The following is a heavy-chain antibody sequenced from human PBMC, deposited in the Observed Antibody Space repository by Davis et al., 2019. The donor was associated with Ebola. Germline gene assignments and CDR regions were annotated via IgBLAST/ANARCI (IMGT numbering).Heavy chain of an antibody. CDR1: GFAFSSYV. CDR3: AKDKTTVTQYWYFDL. D-gene: IGHD4-17*01. CDR2: IRDGGSNK. Sequence: GESLKISCAASGFAFSSYVMHWVRQAPGKGLEWVGFIRDGGSNKYYADSVKGRFTISRDNAKNTLYLQMNSLRAEDTALYYCAKDKTTVTQYWYFDLWGRGTLVTVSS. J-gene: IGHJ2*01. V-gene: IGHV3-30*02.